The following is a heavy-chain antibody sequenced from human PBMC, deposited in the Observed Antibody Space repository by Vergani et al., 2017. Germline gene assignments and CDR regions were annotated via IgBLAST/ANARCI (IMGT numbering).Heavy chain of an antibody. CDR3: ARHGYCTNGVCFDY. J-gene: IGHJ4*02. V-gene: IGHV3-21*01. CDR2: ISSSSSYI. D-gene: IGHD2-8*01. Sequence: EVQLVESGGGLVKPGGSLRLSCAASGFTFSSYSMNWVRQAPGKGLEWVSSISSSSSYIYYADSVKGRFTISRDNAKNSLYLQMNSLRAEDTAVYYCARHGYCTNGVCFDYWGQGTLVTVSS. CDR1: GFTFSSYS.